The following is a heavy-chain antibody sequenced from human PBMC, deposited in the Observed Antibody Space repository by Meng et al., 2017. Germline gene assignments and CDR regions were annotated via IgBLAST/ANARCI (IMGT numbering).Heavy chain of an antibody. Sequence: VQVVEAGGGGKEPGASVKVCCQASVYTFTGYYMHWVRQAPGQGLEWKGRINPNSGGTNYAQKFQGRVTMTRDTSISTAYMELSRLRADDTAVYYCGRGGYSSGFRVRHWFDPWGQGTLVTVSS. CDR1: VYTFTGYY. D-gene: IGHD6-25*01. V-gene: IGHV1-2*06. J-gene: IGHJ5*02. CDR2: INPNSGGT. CDR3: GRGGYSSGFRVRHWFDP.